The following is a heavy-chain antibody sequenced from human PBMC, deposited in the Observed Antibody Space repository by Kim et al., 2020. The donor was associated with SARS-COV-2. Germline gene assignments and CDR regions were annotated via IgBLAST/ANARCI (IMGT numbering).Heavy chain of an antibody. J-gene: IGHJ4*02. Sequence: ASVKVSCKASGYSFTAYTIHWVRQAPGQRLEWMDWINAANGNTEFSQKFQGRVTSSRDTSATTVHMEVSSLRSEDTAVYYCARGAYCRGGICFPPGGYWGQGTLVTVSS. CDR3: ARGAYCRGGICFPPGGY. V-gene: IGHV1-3*01. CDR2: INAANGNT. D-gene: IGHD2-15*01. CDR1: GYSFTAYT.